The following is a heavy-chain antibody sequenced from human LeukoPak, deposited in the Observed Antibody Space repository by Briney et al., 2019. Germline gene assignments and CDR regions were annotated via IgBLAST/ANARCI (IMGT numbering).Heavy chain of an antibody. V-gene: IGHV4-59*01. CDR3: AREGPDYYDSSGYFLNWFDP. J-gene: IGHJ5*02. Sequence: SETLSLTCTVSGGSISSYYWSWLRQPPGKGLEWIGYIYYSGSTNYIPSLKSRVTISVGTSKNQFSLTLSSVTAADTAVYYCAREGPDYYDSSGYFLNWFDPWGQGTLVTVSS. CDR2: IYYSGST. CDR1: GGSISSYY. D-gene: IGHD3-22*01.